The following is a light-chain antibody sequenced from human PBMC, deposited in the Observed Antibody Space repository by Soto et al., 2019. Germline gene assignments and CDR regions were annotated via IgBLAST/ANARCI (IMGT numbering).Light chain of an antibody. CDR1: QSVSSS. CDR3: QQYGSSGT. J-gene: IGKJ1*01. CDR2: DAS. Sequence: EIVLTQSPATLSLPPGERATLSCRASQSVSSSLAWYQQKFGQAPRLLIYDASNRATGIPARFSGSGSGADFTLTISRLEPEDFAVYYCQQYGSSGTFGQGTKVDIK. V-gene: IGKV3-11*01.